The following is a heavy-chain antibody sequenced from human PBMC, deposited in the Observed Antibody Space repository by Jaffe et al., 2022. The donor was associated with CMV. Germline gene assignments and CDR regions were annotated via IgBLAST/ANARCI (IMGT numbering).Heavy chain of an antibody. CDR1: GGTFSSYA. Sequence: QVQLVQSGAEVKKPGSSVKVSCKASGGTFSSYAISWVRQAPGQGLEWMGRIIPILGIANYAQKFQGRVTITADKSTSTAYMELSSLRSEDTAVYYCATMTSLTYYYYYMDVWGKGTTVTVSS. V-gene: IGHV1-69*09. J-gene: IGHJ6*03. CDR3: ATMTSLTYYYYYMDV. D-gene: IGHD2-21*02. CDR2: IIPILGIA.